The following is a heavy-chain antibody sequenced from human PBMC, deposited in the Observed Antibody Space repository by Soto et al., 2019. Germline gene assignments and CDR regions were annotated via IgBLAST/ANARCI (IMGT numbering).Heavy chain of an antibody. CDR2: ISYDGSNK. Sequence: QVQLVESGGGVVQPGRSLRLSCAASGFTFSSYAMHWVRQAPGKGLEWVAVISYDGSNKYYADSVKGRFTISRDNSKNTMYLQMNSLRAEDTAVYYCARARRGLGSYFDYWGQGTLVTVSS. CDR1: GFTFSSYA. V-gene: IGHV3-30-3*01. D-gene: IGHD3-10*01. J-gene: IGHJ4*02. CDR3: ARARRGLGSYFDY.